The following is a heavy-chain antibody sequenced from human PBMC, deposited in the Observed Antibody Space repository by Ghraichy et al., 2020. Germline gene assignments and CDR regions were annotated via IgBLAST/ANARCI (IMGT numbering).Heavy chain of an antibody. CDR2: IIHDGSQK. V-gene: IGHV3-7*01. Sequence: GGSLRLSCAASGFTFSGYWMTWVRQAPGKGLEWVANIIHDGSQKYYVDSVKGRFSISRDNAKNSLYLQMNSLRAEDTAVYYCARVRYSSGWYLDYWGQGTLVTVSS. J-gene: IGHJ4*02. CDR1: GFTFSGYW. CDR3: ARVRYSSGWYLDY. D-gene: IGHD6-19*01.